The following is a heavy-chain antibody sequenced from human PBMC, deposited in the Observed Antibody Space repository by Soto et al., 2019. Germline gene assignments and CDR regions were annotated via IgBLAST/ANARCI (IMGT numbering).Heavy chain of an antibody. J-gene: IGHJ4*02. V-gene: IGHV4-30-4*01. D-gene: IGHD7-27*01. CDR2: IFDSGTT. Sequence: QVQLQESGPGLVKPSQTLSLTCTVSGGSITSDYSCWSWIRQPPGEGLEWIGHIFDSGTTYTNPSPSSQLAISLYTSKNHFSLTLSSVTAADTAVYYCARGPSGDKVHYWGQGALVTVSS. CDR1: GGSITSDYSC. CDR3: ARGPSGDKVHY.